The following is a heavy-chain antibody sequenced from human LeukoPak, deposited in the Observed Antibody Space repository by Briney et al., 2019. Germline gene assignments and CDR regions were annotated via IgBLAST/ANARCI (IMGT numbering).Heavy chain of an antibody. V-gene: IGHV4-39*01. J-gene: IGHJ4*02. CDR2: IYYSGST. CDR3: ARRSSTRSGYFDY. D-gene: IGHD2-2*01. Sequence: KPSETLSLTCTVSGGSISSSSFYWGWIRQPPGKGLEWIGSIYYSGSTNYNPSLKSRVTISGDTSKNQFSLKLSSVTAADTAVYYCARRSSTRSGYFDYWGQGTLVTVSS. CDR1: GGSISSSSFY.